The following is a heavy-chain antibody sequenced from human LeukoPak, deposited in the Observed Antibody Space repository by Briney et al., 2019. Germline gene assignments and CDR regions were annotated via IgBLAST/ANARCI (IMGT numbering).Heavy chain of an antibody. V-gene: IGHV3-33*01. CDR2: IWYDGSNK. Sequence: PGGSLRLSCAASGFTFSSYGMHWVRQAPGKGLEWVAVIWYDGSNKYYADSVKGRFTISRDSSKNTLYLQMNSLRAEDTAVYYCARDPRTNQWLANGDYYYYGMDVWGQGTTVTVSS. CDR1: GFTFSSYG. D-gene: IGHD6-19*01. J-gene: IGHJ6*02. CDR3: ARDPRTNQWLANGDYYYYGMDV.